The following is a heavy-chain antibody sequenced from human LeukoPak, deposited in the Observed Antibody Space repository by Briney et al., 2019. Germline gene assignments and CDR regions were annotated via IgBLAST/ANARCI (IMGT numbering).Heavy chain of an antibody. V-gene: IGHV1-18*01. CDR1: GYTFTSYG. CDR3: ARDRPYCGGDCYPFDY. D-gene: IGHD2-21*01. Sequence: PWASVKVSCKASGYTFTSYGISWVRQAPGQGLEWMGWISAYNGNTNHAQKLQSRATMTPDTSTSTAYMELRSLRSHDTAVYYCARDRPYCGGDCYPFDYWGQGTLVTVSS. J-gene: IGHJ4*02. CDR2: ISAYNGNT.